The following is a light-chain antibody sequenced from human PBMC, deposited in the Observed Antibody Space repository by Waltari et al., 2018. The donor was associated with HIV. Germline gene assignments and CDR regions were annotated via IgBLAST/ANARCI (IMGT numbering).Light chain of an antibody. CDR3: AVWDDSLNGAI. CDR1: SSNIAQNS. J-gene: IGLJ2*01. Sequence: QSVLTQPPSASGTPGQNVPISCSGGSSNIAQNSVTWYPQLPGTAPKLLVYYNKQRPSGVPERFSGSKSGTSASLAISGLQSEDEADYYCAVWDDSLNGAIFGGGTKLTVL. CDR2: YNK. V-gene: IGLV1-44*01.